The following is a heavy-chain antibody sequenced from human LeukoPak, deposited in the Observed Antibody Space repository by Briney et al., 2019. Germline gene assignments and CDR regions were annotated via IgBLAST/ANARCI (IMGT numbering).Heavy chain of an antibody. J-gene: IGHJ5*02. CDR1: GGSISSYY. CDR2: IYYSGST. CDR3: ARQPDYYGSSGYSLYNWFDP. D-gene: IGHD3-22*01. Sequence: SETLSLTCTVSGGSISSYYWSCIRQPPGKGLEWIGYIYYSGSTNYNPSLKSRVTISVDTSKNQFSLKLSSVTAADTAVYYCARQPDYYGSSGYSLYNWFDPWGQGTLVTVSS. V-gene: IGHV4-59*01.